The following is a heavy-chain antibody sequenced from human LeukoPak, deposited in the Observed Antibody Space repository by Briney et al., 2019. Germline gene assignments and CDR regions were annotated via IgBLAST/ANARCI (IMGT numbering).Heavy chain of an antibody. CDR3: AHRPSSRWHFDY. V-gene: IGHV2-5*02. J-gene: IGHJ4*02. Sequence: SGPTPVNPTQTLTLTCTFSGFSLSTSGVGVGWIRQPPGKALEWLGIIYWDDDKRYSPSLKSRLTITKDTSKNQVVLTMTNMDPVDTATYFCAHRPSSRWHFDYWGQGTLVTVSS. D-gene: IGHD6-13*01. CDR1: GFSLSTSGVG. CDR2: IYWDDDK.